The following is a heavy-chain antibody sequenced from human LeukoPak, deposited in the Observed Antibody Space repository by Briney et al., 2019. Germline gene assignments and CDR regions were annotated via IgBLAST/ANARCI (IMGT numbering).Heavy chain of an antibody. V-gene: IGHV4-39*01. Sequence: SETLSLTCTVSGGSISSSSYYWGWIRQPPGKGLEWIGSIYYSGSTYYNPSLKSRVTISVDTSKNQFSLKLSSVTAADTAVYYCARHSGYDTYLQHWGQGTLVTVSS. CDR3: ARHSGYDTYLQH. D-gene: IGHD3-22*01. CDR1: GGSISSSSYY. CDR2: IYYSGST. J-gene: IGHJ1*01.